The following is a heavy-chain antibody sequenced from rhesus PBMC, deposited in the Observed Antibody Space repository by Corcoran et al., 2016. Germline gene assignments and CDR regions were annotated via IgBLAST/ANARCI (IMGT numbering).Heavy chain of an antibody. Sequence: QLQLQESGPALVKPSETLSLTCAVSGGSIRSNHWSWLRQPPGKGLEWIGRISGSGGSTDYNPSLKSRVTISTDTSKNQFSLKLSSVTAADTAVYYCARGSGGSWPYFDYWGQGVLVTVSS. J-gene: IGHJ4*01. CDR1: GGSIRSNH. D-gene: IGHD6-25*01. CDR2: ISGSGGST. V-gene: IGHV4-173*01. CDR3: ARGSGGSWPYFDY.